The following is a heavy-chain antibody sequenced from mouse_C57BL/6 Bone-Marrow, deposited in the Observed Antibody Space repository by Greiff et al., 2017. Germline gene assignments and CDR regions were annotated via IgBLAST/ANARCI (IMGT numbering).Heavy chain of an antibody. D-gene: IGHD1-1*01. CDR3: AGVEFDGSSGDGYFDV. CDR2: IYPRDGST. V-gene: IGHV1-85*01. J-gene: IGHJ1*03. Sequence: QVQLKESGPELVKPGASVKLSCKASGYTFTSYDINWVKQRPGQGLEWIGWIYPRDGSTKYNEKFKGKATLTVDTSYSTAYMELPSLTSEDSAVYFGAGVEFDGSSGDGYFDVWGTGTTVTVSS. CDR1: GYTFTSYD.